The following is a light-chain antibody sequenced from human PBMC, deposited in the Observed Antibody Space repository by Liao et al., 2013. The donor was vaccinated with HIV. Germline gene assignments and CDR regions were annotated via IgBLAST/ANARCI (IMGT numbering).Light chain of an antibody. J-gene: IGLJ3*02. CDR3: QTWDSSTVV. Sequence: SYDLTQPPSVSVSPRQTASITCSGDKLGDKYACWYQQKPGQSPVLVIYQDHKRPSGIPDRFSGSSYGNTATLTISGTQALDEADYYCQTWDSSTVVFGGGTKLTVL. V-gene: IGLV3-1*01. CDR2: QDH. CDR1: KLGDKY.